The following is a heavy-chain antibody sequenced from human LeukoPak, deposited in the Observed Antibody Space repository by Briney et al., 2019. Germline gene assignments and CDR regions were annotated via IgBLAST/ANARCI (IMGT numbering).Heavy chain of an antibody. CDR1: GFTFDDYA. CDR2: ISWNSGSI. Sequence: PGGSLRLSCAASGFTFDDYAMHWVRQAPGKGLEWVSGISWNSGSIGYADSVKGRFTISRDNAKNSLYLQMNSLRAEDMALYYCAKDIAAEYSSSLLLDYWGQGTLVTVSS. CDR3: AKDIAAEYSSSLLLDY. D-gene: IGHD6-6*01. V-gene: IGHV3-9*03. J-gene: IGHJ4*02.